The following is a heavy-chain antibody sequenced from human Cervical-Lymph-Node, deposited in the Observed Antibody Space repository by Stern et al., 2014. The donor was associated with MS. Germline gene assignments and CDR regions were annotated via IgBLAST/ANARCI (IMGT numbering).Heavy chain of an antibody. D-gene: IGHD1-1*01. Sequence: QMQLVQSGSGLKKPGASVRVSCKASGYIFSDYAMIWVRQAPGQGLEWVGCINTNTGNPTTAHGSTGRFVSCLGTSGRTAYLQISSLKAEDTAVYYCARDLLERLYGMDVWGQGTTVTVSS. V-gene: IGHV7-4-1*02. CDR1: GYIFSDYA. CDR3: ARDLLERLYGMDV. CDR2: INTNTGNP. J-gene: IGHJ6*02.